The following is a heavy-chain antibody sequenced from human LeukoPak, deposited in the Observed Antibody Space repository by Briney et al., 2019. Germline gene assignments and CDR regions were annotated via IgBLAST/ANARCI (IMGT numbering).Heavy chain of an antibody. J-gene: IGHJ4*02. V-gene: IGHV4-39*07. D-gene: IGHD4-17*01. CDR1: GGPISRSSYY. Sequence: SETLSLTCTVSGGPISRSSYYWGWIRQPPGKGLEWIGSIYESGTTYYKPSLKTRVTISIDTSKNQFSLKLSSVTAADTAVYYCARPSRVTVTTSNAQFDYWGQGTLVTVSS. CDR2: IYESGTT. CDR3: ARPSRVTVTTSNAQFDY.